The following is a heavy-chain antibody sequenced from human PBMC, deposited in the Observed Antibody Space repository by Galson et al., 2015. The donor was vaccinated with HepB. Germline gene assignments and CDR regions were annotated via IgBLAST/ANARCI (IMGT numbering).Heavy chain of an antibody. CDR2: IKPDGSEK. D-gene: IGHD3-3*01. J-gene: IGHJ4*02. CDR3: ARYDFWTGSYQDY. CDR1: GFTFSTYW. Sequence: SLRLSCAASGFTFSTYWMSWVRQAPGKGLEWVAKIKPDGSEKYFVDSVKGRFTISRDNAKNSLYLHMSSLRAEDTGVYYCARYDFWTGSYQDYWGQGTLVTISS. V-gene: IGHV3-7*01.